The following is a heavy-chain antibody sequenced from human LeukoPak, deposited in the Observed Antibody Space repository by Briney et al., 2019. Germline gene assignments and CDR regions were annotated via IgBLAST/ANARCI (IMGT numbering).Heavy chain of an antibody. CDR3: ARDLGSVNWIFDY. D-gene: IGHD1-20*01. CDR2: ISYDGSNK. J-gene: IGHJ4*02. Sequence: GGSLRLSCAVSGFTFSNAWMYWVRQAPGKGLEWVAVISYDGSNKYYADSVKGRFTISRDNSKNTLYLQMNSLRAEDTAVYYCARDLGSVNWIFDYWGQGTLVTVSS. CDR1: GFTFSNAW. V-gene: IGHV3-30-3*01.